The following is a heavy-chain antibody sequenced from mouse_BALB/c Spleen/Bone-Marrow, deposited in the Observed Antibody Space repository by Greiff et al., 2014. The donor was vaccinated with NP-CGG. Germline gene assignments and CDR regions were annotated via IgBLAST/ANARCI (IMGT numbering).Heavy chain of an antibody. CDR3: ALANWDIGGPFAY. CDR2: INPSSGYT. CDR1: GYTFTSYT. J-gene: IGHJ3*01. V-gene: IGHV1-4*01. D-gene: IGHD4-1*01. Sequence: QVQLQQSGAELARPGASVKMSCKASGYTFTSYTMHWVKQRPGQGLEWIGYINPSSGYTNYNQRFKDKATLTADKSSSTAYMQLSSLTSEDSAVYYCALANWDIGGPFAYWGQGTLVTVSA.